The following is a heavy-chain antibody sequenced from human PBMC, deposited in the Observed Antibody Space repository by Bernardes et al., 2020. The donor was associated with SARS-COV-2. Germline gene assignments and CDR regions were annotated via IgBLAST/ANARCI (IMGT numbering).Heavy chain of an antibody. J-gene: IGHJ4*02. D-gene: IGHD3-10*01. V-gene: IGHV6-1*01. CDR2: TYYRSKWYS. CDR3: ARVGDYYFDS. Sequence: SQTLSLTCAISGDSVSSKRAGWNWIRLSPSRGLEWLGRTYYRSKWYSGYAVSMKSRLTINADTSKNQFFLRLNSVTPEDTAIYYCARVGDYYFDSWGQGTLVTVSS. CDR1: GDSVSSKRAG.